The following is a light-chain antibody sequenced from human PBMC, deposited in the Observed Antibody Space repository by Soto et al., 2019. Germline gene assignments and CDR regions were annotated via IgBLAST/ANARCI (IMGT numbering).Light chain of an antibody. CDR3: ILYTTENTYG. Sequence: QSALTEPPSVSGAPGQSVTISCTGTSTDFVSYNRVSWYQQPPGTAPKLIIYEASNRPSGVPGRFSGSKSGNTASLTISGLQAADEADYYCILYTTENTYGFGHDTKVTVX. V-gene: IGLV2-18*01. J-gene: IGLJ6*01. CDR1: STDFVSYNR. CDR2: EAS.